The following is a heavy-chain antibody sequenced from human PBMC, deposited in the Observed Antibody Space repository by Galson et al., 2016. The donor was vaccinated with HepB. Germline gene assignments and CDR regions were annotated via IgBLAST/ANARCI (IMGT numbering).Heavy chain of an antibody. J-gene: IGHJ4*02. CDR3: TTGGDYYDS. D-gene: IGHD3-22*01. Sequence: SLRLSCAASGFTFSNAWMNWVRQAPGKGLEWVGRIKSKTDGGITDYAAPVKGRFTISRDDSKNTLYLQMNSLKTEDTAVYYCTTGGDYYDSWGQGTLVTVSS. CDR2: IKSKTDGGIT. V-gene: IGHV3-15*07. CDR1: GFTFSNAW.